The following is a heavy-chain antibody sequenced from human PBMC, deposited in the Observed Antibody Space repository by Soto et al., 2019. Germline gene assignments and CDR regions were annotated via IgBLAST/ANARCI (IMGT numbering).Heavy chain of an antibody. J-gene: IGHJ4*02. V-gene: IGHV3-30-3*01. CDR1: GFTFSSYA. CDR2: ISYDGSNK. D-gene: IGHD3-22*01. CDR3: ARSTNENYYDSSGYRPSPAIDY. Sequence: GSLRLSCAASGFTFSSYAMHWVRQAPGKGLEWVAVISYDGSNKYYADSVKGRFTISRDNSKNTLYLQMNSLRAEDTAVYYCARSTNENYYDSSGYRPSPAIDYWGQGTLVTVSS.